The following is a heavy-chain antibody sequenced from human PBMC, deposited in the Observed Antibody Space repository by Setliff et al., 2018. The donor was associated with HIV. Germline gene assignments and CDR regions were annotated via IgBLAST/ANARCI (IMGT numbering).Heavy chain of an antibody. CDR1: GYTFTGYY. V-gene: IGHV1-2*02. CDR2: INPNSGGA. J-gene: IGHJ6*03. Sequence: ASVKVSCKASGYTFTGYYMHWVRQAPGQGLEWMGWINPNSGGANYAQKFQGRVTMNRDTSISTAYMELSRLRSDDTAVYYWARTGDYYYYYMDVWGKGTTVTVSS. CDR3: ARTGDYYYYYMDV.